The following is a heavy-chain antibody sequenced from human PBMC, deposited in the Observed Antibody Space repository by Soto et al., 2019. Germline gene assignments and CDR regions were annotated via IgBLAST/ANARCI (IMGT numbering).Heavy chain of an antibody. CDR2: ISYDGTNK. CDR3: AKDLQSYGDYDYYCYGMDV. V-gene: IGHV3-30*18. CDR1: GFTFSTYG. Sequence: QVQLVESGGGEVPPGRSLTISCAASGFTFSTYGMHWVRQTPGKGLEWVAVISYDGTNKFYSDSVKGRFTISRDNFKNTLTLQMNSLMADDTAVYSCAKDLQSYGDYDYYCYGMDVWGLGTRVTVSS. J-gene: IGHJ6*02. D-gene: IGHD4-17*01.